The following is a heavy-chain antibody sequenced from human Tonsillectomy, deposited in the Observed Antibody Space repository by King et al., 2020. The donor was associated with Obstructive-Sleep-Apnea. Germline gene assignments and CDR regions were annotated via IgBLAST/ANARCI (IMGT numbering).Heavy chain of an antibody. CDR3: ARGGGDSSGYYY. V-gene: IGHV4-31*03. D-gene: IGHD3-22*01. J-gene: IGHJ4*02. CDR2: IYYSGST. CDR1: GGSVSSGAYY. Sequence: VQLQESGPGLVKPSQTLSLTCPVSGGSVSSGAYYWSWVRQHPGKGRVWIGYIYYSGSTYYHPSLKSRVTISVDMSKNQFSLKLSSVTAADTAVYYCARGGGDSSGYYYWGQGTLVTVSS.